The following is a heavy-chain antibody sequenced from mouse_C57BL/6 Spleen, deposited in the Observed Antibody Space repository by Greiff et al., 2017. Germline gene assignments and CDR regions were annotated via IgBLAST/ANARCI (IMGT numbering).Heavy chain of an antibody. CDR3: ARPGYYDYFDY. D-gene: IGHD3-1*01. Sequence: EVKLVESGGGLVKPGGSLKLSCAASGFTFSDSGMHWVRQAPEKGLEWVAYISSGSSTIYYADTVKGRFTISRDNAKNTLFLQMTSLRSEDTAMYYCARPGYYDYFDYWGQGTTLTVSS. V-gene: IGHV5-17*01. J-gene: IGHJ2*01. CDR1: GFTFSDSG. CDR2: ISSGSSTI.